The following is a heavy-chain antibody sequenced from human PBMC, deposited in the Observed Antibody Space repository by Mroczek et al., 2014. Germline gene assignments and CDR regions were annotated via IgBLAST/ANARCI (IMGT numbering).Heavy chain of an antibody. CDR1: GFTFSSYA. V-gene: IGHV3-23*01. CDR2: ISGSGGST. J-gene: IGHJ5*02. D-gene: IGHD6-19*01. CDR3: AKDQVAVAGGYWFDP. Sequence: QSGGSLRLSCAASGFTFSSYAMSWVRQAPGKGLEWVSAISGSGGSTYYADSVKGRFTISRDNSKNTLYLQMNSLRAEDTAVYYCAKDQVAVAGGYWFDPGAREPWSPSPQ.